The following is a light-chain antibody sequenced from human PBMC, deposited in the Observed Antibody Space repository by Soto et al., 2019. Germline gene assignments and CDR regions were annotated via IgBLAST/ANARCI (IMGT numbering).Light chain of an antibody. CDR2: GSS. Sequence: EIVLTQSPGTLSLSPGERATLSCRASQSVSSNYLAWYQQKAGQAPRLLIYGSSSRATGIPDRFSGSGSGTDFTLTISSLEPEDFAVYYCQHRTSRYTFGQGTKVETK. CDR1: QSVSSNY. CDR3: QHRTSRYT. J-gene: IGKJ2*01. V-gene: IGKV3D-20*02.